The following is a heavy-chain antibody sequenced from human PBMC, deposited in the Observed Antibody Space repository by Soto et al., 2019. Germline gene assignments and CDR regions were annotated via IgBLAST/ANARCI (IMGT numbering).Heavy chain of an antibody. CDR2: INYSGST. V-gene: IGHV4-39*01. CDR1: GGSVSNNNYY. CDR3: ARGPQTTLADAFDI. D-gene: IGHD4-4*01. Sequence: SETLSLTCTVSGGSVSNNNYYWGWIRQPPGKGLEWIGEINYSGSTNYNPSLKSRVTISVDTSKNQFSLKLSSVTAADTAVYYCARGPQTTLADAFDIWGQGTMVTVSS. J-gene: IGHJ3*02.